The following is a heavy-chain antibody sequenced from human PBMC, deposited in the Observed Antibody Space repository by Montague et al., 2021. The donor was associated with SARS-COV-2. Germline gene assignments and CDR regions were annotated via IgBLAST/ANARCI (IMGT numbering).Heavy chain of an antibody. CDR1: GGSISPYY. Sequence: SETLSLTCTVSGGSISPYYWTWIRQPPGKGLEWIGYIYYTGSTKYKPSLKSRVTISVDTSKNQFSLKLKSVTAADTAVYYCARDRGSDFDSGRYNGLDFWGQGTLVTVSS. J-gene: IGHJ4*02. V-gene: IGHV4-59*01. D-gene: IGHD3-10*01. CDR2: IYYTGST. CDR3: ARDRGSDFDSGRYNGLDF.